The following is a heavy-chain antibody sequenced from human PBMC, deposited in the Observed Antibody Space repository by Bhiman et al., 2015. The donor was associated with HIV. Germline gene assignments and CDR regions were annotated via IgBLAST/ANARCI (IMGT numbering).Heavy chain of an antibody. CDR1: GFTFSSYE. Sequence: EVQLVESGGGLVQPGGSLRLSCAASGFTFSSYEMNWVRQAPGKGLEWVSYISSSGSTIYYADSVKGRFTISRDNAKNSLYLQMNSLRAEDTAVYYCARDRRGSGWYAGFDYWGQGTLVTVSS. D-gene: IGHD6-19*01. J-gene: IGHJ4*02. CDR3: ARDRRGSGWYAGFDY. CDR2: ISSSGSTI. V-gene: IGHV3-48*03.